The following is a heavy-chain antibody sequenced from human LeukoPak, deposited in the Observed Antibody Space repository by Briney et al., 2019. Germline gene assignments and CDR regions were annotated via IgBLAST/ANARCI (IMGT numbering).Heavy chain of an antibody. J-gene: IGHJ4*02. V-gene: IGHV3-23*01. CDR3: ARERLERHPSFDY. CDR2: ITGTSAGT. Sequence: GGSLRLSCAASGFTFSSYWMSWVRQAPGKGLEWVSSITGTSAGTYYTYSVKGRFTISRDNSKNTLYLQMNSLRAEDTAVYFCARERLERHPSFDYWGQGTLVTVSS. CDR1: GFTFSSYW. D-gene: IGHD1-1*01.